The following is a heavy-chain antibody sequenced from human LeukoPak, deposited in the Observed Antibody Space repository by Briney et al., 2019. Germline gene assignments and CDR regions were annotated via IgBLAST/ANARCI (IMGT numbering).Heavy chain of an antibody. CDR2: IYYSGST. CDR3: ARGGWSSSSVGYNWFDP. Sequence: SQTLSLTCTVSGGPISSGGYYWSWIRQHPGKGLEWIGYIYYSGSTYYNPPLKSRVTISVDTSKNQFSLKLSSVTAADTAVYYCARGGWSSSSVGYNWFDPWGQGTLVTVSS. D-gene: IGHD6-6*01. V-gene: IGHV4-31*03. J-gene: IGHJ5*02. CDR1: GGPISSGGYY.